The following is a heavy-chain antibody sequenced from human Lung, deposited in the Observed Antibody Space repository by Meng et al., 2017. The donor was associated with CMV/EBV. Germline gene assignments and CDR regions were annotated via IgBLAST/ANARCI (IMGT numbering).Heavy chain of an antibody. J-gene: IGHJ1*01. CDR3: ARLNNRITVFAVPITEGYVQH. CDR1: GWSFSGFH. D-gene: IGHD3-3*01. CDR2: VNHSGGA. V-gene: IGHV4-34*01. Sequence: SETLSLXXAVSGWSFSGFHWSWIRQPPGKGLEWIGEVNHSGGASYSQSPKNGVTISVEPSKNQFSLRLMSVTAADTAVYYCARLNNRITVFAVPITEGYVQHWGHGXLVTVSS.